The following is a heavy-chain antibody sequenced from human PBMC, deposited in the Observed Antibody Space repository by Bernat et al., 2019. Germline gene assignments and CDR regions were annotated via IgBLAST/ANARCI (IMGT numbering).Heavy chain of an antibody. CDR3: AREGQLRPYFDY. V-gene: IGHV1-18*01. CDR1: GYTFTSYG. Sequence: QVQLQQSGAELARPGASVKLSCKASGYTFTSYGISWVKQRTGQGLEWIGEIYPRSGNTYYNEKFKGKATLTADKSSSTAYMELRSLTSEDSAVYFCAREGQLRPYFDYWGQGTTLTVSS. J-gene: IGHJ4*01. D-gene: IGHD5-18*01. CDR2: IYPRSGNT.